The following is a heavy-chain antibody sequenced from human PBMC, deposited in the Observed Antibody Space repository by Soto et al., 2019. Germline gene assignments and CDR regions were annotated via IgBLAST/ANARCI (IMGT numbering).Heavy chain of an antibody. J-gene: IGHJ6*02. CDR2: ISYDGSNK. D-gene: IGHD2-21*02. CDR1: GFTFSSYG. CDR3: AKTGAVTASDYYYGMDV. Sequence: GGSLRLSCAASGFTFSSYGMHWVRQAPGKGLEWVAVISYDGSNKYYADSVKGRFTISRDNSKNTLYLQMNSLRAEDTAVYYCAKTGAVTASDYYYGMDVWGQGTKVTVSS. V-gene: IGHV3-30*18.